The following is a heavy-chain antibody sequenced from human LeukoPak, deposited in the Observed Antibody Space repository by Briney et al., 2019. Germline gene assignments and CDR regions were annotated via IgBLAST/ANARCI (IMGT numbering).Heavy chain of an antibody. CDR1: GFTFSSYA. D-gene: IGHD3-22*01. V-gene: IGHV3-23*01. J-gene: IGHJ5*02. CDR3: AKDGVCYYDSSGYCFDR. CDR2: ISGSGGST. Sequence: GGSLRLSCAAPGFTFSSYAMSWVRQAPGKGLEGVSPISGSGGSTYYADSVKGRFTISRDNSKNTLYLQMNSLRAEDTAVYYCAKDGVCYYDSSGYCFDRWGQGTLVTVSS.